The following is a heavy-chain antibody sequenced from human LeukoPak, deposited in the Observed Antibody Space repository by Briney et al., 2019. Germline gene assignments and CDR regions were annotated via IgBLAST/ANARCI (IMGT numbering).Heavy chain of an antibody. J-gene: IGHJ4*02. V-gene: IGHV3-9*01. Sequence: GGSLRLSCAASGFTFDDYAMHWVRQAPGKGLEWVSGISWNSGSIGYADSVKGRFTISRDNAKNSLYLQMNSLRAEDTALYYCAKDSTIFGVASGYFDYGGQGTLVTVS. D-gene: IGHD3-3*01. CDR3: AKDSTIFGVASGYFDY. CDR2: ISWNSGSI. CDR1: GFTFDDYA.